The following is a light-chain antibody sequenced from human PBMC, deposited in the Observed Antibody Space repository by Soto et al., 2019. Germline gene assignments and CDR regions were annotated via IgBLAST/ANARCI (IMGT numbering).Light chain of an antibody. CDR2: AAS. V-gene: IGKV1-39*01. CDR1: QSISSY. CDR3: QQSYSTPLT. J-gene: IGKJ4*01. Sequence: DIQMTQSRSSLSASVGDRVTITCRASQSISSYLNWYQQKPGKAPKLLIYAASSLQSGVPSRFSGSGSGTDFTLTISSLQPEDFATYYCQQSYSTPLTFGGGTKVDI.